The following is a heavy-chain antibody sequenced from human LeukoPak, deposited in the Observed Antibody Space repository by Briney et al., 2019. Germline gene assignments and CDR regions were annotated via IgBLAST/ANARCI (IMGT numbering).Heavy chain of an antibody. CDR1: GFTFSSYA. Sequence: GGSLRLSCAASGFTFSSYAMSWVRQAPGKGPEWVSGISGSGDNTYYADSVKGRFTISRDNSKNTLYVQVNSLGTEDTDAYYCAKGSSYDSSGAFYFDYWGQGTLVTVSS. CDR3: AKGSSYDSSGAFYFDY. V-gene: IGHV3-23*01. J-gene: IGHJ4*02. CDR2: ISGSGDNT. D-gene: IGHD3-22*01.